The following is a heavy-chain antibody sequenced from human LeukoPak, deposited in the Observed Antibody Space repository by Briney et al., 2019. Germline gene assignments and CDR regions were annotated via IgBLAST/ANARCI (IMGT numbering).Heavy chain of an antibody. CDR1: GFTFSSYG. J-gene: IGHJ6*03. CDR3: AKDGEMATAYCYYYYMDV. V-gene: IGHV3-30*02. Sequence: PGGSLRLSCAASGFTFSSYGMHWVRQAPGKGLEWVAFIRYDGSNKYYADSVKGRFTISRDNSKNTLYLQMNSLRAEDTAVYYCAKDGEMATAYCYYYYMDVWGKGTTVTVSS. CDR2: IRYDGSNK. D-gene: IGHD5-24*01.